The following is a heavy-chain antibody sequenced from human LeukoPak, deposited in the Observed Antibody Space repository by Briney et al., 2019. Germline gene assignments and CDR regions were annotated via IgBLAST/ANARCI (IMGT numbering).Heavy chain of an antibody. CDR2: ISADNGDT. D-gene: IGHD3-22*01. CDR1: GFTFGGYG. J-gene: IGHJ4*02. CDR3: ASNTGSDSSGYAY. V-gene: IGHV1-18*01. Sequence: VGSLKLSCTASGFTFGGYGMSWVRQAPGQGLEWIAWISADNGDTNYAEKLQDRVTMSTDTSTRTAYMELRSLRSDDTAVYYCASNTGSDSSGYAYWGQGTLVTVSS.